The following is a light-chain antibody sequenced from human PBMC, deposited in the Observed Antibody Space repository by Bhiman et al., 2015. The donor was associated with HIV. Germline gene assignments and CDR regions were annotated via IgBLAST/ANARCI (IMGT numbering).Light chain of an antibody. V-gene: IGLV2-14*03. CDR2: DVS. CDR3: SSYTSTSTPWV. CDR1: SRDVGGYNY. Sequence: QSALTQPASVSGSPGQSITISCTGSSRDVGGYNYVSWYQQHPGKAPKVMIYDVSDRPSGVSNRFSGSKSGNTASLTISGLQAEDEADYYCSSYTSTSTPWVFGAGTKVTVL. J-gene: IGLJ1*01.